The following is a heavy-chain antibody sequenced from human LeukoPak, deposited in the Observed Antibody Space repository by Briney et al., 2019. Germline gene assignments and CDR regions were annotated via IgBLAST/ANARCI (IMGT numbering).Heavy chain of an antibody. V-gene: IGHV3-30-3*01. CDR2: ISYDGSNK. CDR1: GFTFSSYA. J-gene: IGHJ4*02. CDR3: ARAPRIAVADY. D-gene: IGHD6-19*01. Sequence: PGGSLKLSCAASGFTFSSYAMHWVRQAPGKGLEWVAVISYDGSNKYYADSVKGRFTISRDNSKNTLYLQMNSLRAEDTAVYYCARAPRIAVADYWGQGTLVTVSS.